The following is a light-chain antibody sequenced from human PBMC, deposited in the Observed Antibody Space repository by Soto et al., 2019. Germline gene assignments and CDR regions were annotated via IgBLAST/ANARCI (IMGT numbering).Light chain of an antibody. Sequence: EIVLTQSPGTLSLSPGERATLSCRASQSVSSSYLAWYQQKPGLAPRLLIYDSSSRATGISGRFSGGGSGTDFTLTISRLEPEDFAVYYCQQYGTSPITFGQGTRLEIK. CDR3: QQYGTSPIT. V-gene: IGKV3D-20*01. CDR2: DSS. CDR1: QSVSSSY. J-gene: IGKJ5*01.